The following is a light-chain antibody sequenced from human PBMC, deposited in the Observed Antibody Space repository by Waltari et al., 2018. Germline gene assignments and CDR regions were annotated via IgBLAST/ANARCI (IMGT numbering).Light chain of an antibody. V-gene: IGLV1-44*01. J-gene: IGLJ2*01. CDR2: SQN. Sequence: QSVLTQPPPASGTPGPSVTISCSGSSSNIVTNTVHWYQQLPGTAPKLLIYSQNQRPPGVPDRFSGSKSGASASLAISGLQAEDEANYYCAAWDDSLNGVLFGGGTKVIVL. CDR1: SSNIVTNT. CDR3: AAWDDSLNGVL.